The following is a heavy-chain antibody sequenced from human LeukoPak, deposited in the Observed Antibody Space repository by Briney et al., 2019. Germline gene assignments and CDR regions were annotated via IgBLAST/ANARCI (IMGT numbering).Heavy chain of an antibody. CDR1: GYTFSGYY. CDR3: ARGDYGDSIGYFDL. D-gene: IGHD4-17*01. V-gene: IGHV1-2*06. J-gene: IGHJ2*01. CDR2: INPNSGGT. Sequence: ASVKVSCKASGYTFSGYYMHWVRQAPGQGLEWMGRINPNSGGTNYAQKFQGRVTMTRDTSISTAYMELSRLRSDDTAVYYCARGDYGDSIGYFDLWGRGTLVTVSS.